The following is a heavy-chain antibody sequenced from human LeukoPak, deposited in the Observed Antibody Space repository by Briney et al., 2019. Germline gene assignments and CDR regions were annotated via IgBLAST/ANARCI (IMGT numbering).Heavy chain of an antibody. J-gene: IGHJ4*02. D-gene: IGHD1-1*01. Sequence: PGGSLRLSCAASGFIVSSNYMGWVRQAPGKGLEYVSVIYSGGNTYYGGSVKGRFTISRDNPKNTIYLQMNSLRAEDTAVFYCARLVATTGRLYFDYWGQGNLVTVSS. CDR2: IYSGGNT. CDR1: GFIVSSNY. V-gene: IGHV3-53*01. CDR3: ARLVATTGRLYFDY.